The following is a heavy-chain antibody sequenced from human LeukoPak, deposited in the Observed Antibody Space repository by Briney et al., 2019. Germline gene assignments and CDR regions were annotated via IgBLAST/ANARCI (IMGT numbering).Heavy chain of an antibody. CDR2: INHSGNT. J-gene: IGHJ5*02. CDR3: TREVRSAWASFDP. V-gene: IGHV4-34*01. D-gene: IGHD1-26*01. CDR1: GGSFSGYY. Sequence: PSETLSLTCAVYGGSFSGYYWSWIRQPPGKGLEWIGEINHSGNTNSNPSLKSRLTISPDTSKNQFSLKLTSVTAADTAVYYCTREVRSAWASFDPWGQGTLVIVSS.